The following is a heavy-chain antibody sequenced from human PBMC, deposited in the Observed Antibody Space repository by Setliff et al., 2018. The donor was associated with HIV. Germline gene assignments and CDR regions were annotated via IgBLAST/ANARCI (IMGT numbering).Heavy chain of an antibody. CDR3: ARDLPDLTGRSLDP. Sequence: SETLSLTCSVSGVSVNDYYWSWIRQPAGKGLEWIGRLYSGGTTNYNPSLKSRLTMSVDTSNNKFSLKLNSVTAADTAVYYCARDLPDLTGRSLDPWGQGTLVTVS. CDR1: GVSVNDYY. D-gene: IGHD7-27*01. CDR2: LYSGGTT. J-gene: IGHJ5*02. V-gene: IGHV4-4*07.